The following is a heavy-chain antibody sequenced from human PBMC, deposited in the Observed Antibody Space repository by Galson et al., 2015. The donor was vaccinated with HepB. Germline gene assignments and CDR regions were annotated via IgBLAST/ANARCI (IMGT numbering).Heavy chain of an antibody. CDR1: GYTFTSYG. CDR2: ISAYNGNA. Sequence: SVKVSCKASGYTFTSYGISWVRQAPGQGLEWMGWISAYNGNANYAQKLQGRVTMTTDTSTSTAYMELRSLRSDDTAVYYCARERGDYGDYGPFDYWGQGTLVTVSS. CDR3: ARERGDYGDYGPFDY. D-gene: IGHD4-17*01. V-gene: IGHV1-18*01. J-gene: IGHJ4*02.